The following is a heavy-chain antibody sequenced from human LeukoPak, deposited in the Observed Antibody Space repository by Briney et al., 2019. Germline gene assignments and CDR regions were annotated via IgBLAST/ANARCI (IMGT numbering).Heavy chain of an antibody. V-gene: IGHV3-30*02. J-gene: IGHJ3*02. CDR3: ARDPSYRGFDAFDI. D-gene: IGHD1-26*01. Sequence: GKSLRLSCAASGFTFSSYVMHWVRQAPGKGLEWVAFIRYDGSNKYYSDSVKGRFTISRDNSKNTLYLQMNSLRPEDTAVYYCARDPSYRGFDAFDIWGQGTMVTVSS. CDR2: IRYDGSNK. CDR1: GFTFSSYV.